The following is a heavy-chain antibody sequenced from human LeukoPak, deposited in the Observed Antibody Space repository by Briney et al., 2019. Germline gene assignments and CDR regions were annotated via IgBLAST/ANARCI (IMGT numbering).Heavy chain of an antibody. V-gene: IGHV3-30*03. CDR1: GVTFRNYG. CDR3: TTKVMRGNLGDDYDD. Sequence: PGGSLRLSCSVSGVTFRNYGMHWVRQAPGKGLEWVALISSDGIDKLYGASVKGRFTISRDDSKCTLYLQMNSLTAEDTAVYYCTTKVMRGNLGDDYDDWGQGTLVTVSS. J-gene: IGHJ4*02. D-gene: IGHD5-12*01. CDR2: ISSDGIDK.